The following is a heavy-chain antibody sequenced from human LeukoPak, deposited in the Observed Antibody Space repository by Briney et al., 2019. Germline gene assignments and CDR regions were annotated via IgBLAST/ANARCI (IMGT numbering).Heavy chain of an antibody. D-gene: IGHD3-22*01. J-gene: IGHJ4*02. CDR3: ASCYYDSSGYYYFDY. V-gene: IGHV1-2*02. Sequence: GASVKVSCKASGYTFSGHYMHWVRQAPGQGLEWMGWIKLSSGATNYAQKFRGRVTMTRDTSNRTSYMELSRLRSDDTALYYCASCYYDSSGYYYFDYWGQGTLVTVSS. CDR1: GYTFSGHY. CDR2: IKLSSGAT.